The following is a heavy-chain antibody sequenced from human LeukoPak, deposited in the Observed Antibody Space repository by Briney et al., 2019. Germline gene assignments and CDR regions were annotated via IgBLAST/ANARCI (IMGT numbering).Heavy chain of an antibody. CDR1: DYSISSGYY. CDR3: ARGGRWLQVFDY. V-gene: IGHV4-38-2*02. CDR2: IYHSGST. Sequence: SETLSLTCTVSDYSISSGYYWGWIRQPPGKGLEWIGSIYHSGSTNYNPSLKSRVTISVDTSKNQFSLKLSSVTAADTAVYYCARGGRWLQVFDYWGQGTLVTVSS. D-gene: IGHD5-24*01. J-gene: IGHJ4*02.